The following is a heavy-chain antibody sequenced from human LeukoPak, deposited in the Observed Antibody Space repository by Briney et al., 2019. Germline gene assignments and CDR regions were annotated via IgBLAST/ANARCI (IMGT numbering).Heavy chain of an antibody. J-gene: IGHJ4*02. D-gene: IGHD3-16*02. Sequence: GGSLRLSCAASGFTFSSYGMHWVRQAPGKGLEWVAFIRYDGSNKYYADSVKGRFTISRDNSKNTLYLQMNSLRAEDTAVYYCAKPITFGGVIVSPLDYWGREPWSPSPQ. CDR3: AKPITFGGVIVSPLDY. V-gene: IGHV3-30*02. CDR2: IRYDGSNK. CDR1: GFTFSSYG.